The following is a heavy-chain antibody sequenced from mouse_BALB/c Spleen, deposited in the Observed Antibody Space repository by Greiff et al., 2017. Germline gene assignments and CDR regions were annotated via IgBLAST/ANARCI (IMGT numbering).Heavy chain of an antibody. J-gene: IGHJ2*01. D-gene: IGHD2-4*01. CDR2: INSNGGST. V-gene: IGHV5-6-2*01. Sequence: EVQLVESGGGLVKLGGSLKLSCAASGFTFSSYYMSWVRQTPEKRLELVAAINSNGGSTYYPDTVKGRFTISRDNAKNTLYLQMSSLKSEDTALYYCARHDYDYDGVFDYWGEGTTLTVSS. CDR3: ARHDYDYDGVFDY. CDR1: GFTFSSYY.